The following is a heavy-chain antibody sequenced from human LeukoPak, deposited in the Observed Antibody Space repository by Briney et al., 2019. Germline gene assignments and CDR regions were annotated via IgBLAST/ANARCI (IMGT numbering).Heavy chain of an antibody. J-gene: IGHJ6*03. CDR2: IKQDGSEK. Sequence: GGSLRLSCAASGFTFSSYAMHWVRQAPGKGLEWVANIKQDGSEKYYVDSVKGRFTISRDNAKNSLYLQMNSLRAEDTAVYYCARSDVLQRYQLLHYYYYMDVWGKGTTVTISS. CDR1: GFTFSSYA. D-gene: IGHD2-2*01. V-gene: IGHV3-7*01. CDR3: ARSDVLQRYQLLHYYYYMDV.